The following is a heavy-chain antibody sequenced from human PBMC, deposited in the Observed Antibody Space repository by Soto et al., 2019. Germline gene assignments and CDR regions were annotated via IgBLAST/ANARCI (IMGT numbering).Heavy chain of an antibody. CDR3: AREGRDFDWSSDAFDI. CDR2: ISAYNGNT. CDR1: GYTFTSYG. Sequence: QVQLVQSGAEVKKPGASVKVSCKASGYTFTSYGISWVRQAPGQGLEWMGWISAYNGNTNYAQKLQGRVTMTTDTSTSTAYMERGSLRSDDTAVYYCAREGRDFDWSSDAFDIWGQGTMVTVSS. D-gene: IGHD3-9*01. J-gene: IGHJ3*02. V-gene: IGHV1-18*04.